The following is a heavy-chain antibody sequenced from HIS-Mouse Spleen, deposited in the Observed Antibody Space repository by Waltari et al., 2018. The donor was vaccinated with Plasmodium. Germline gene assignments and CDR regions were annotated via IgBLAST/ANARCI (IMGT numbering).Heavy chain of an antibody. CDR1: GFTFDDYA. CDR2: ISWNSGSI. J-gene: IGHJ4*02. D-gene: IGHD6-19*01. Sequence: EVQLVESGGGLVQPGRSLRLSCAASGFTFDDYALHWVRQAPGKVLELVSGISWNSGSIGDADSVKGRFTISRDNAKNSLYLQMNSLRAEDTALYYCAKDIRQWLAGDYWGQGTLVTVSS. V-gene: IGHV3-9*01. CDR3: AKDIRQWLAGDY.